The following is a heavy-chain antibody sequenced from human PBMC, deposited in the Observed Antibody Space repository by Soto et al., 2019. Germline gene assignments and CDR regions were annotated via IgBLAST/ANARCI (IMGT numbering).Heavy chain of an antibody. Sequence: PSETLSLTCTVSGGSISSGGYYWSWIRQHPGKGLEWIGYIYYSGSTYYNPSLKSRVTISVDTSKNQFSLEVSSVTAADTALYYCARHPRDYGKYYFDSWGQGALVTLSS. D-gene: IGHD4-17*01. CDR1: GGSISSGGYY. CDR3: ARHPRDYGKYYFDS. CDR2: IYYSGST. J-gene: IGHJ4*02. V-gene: IGHV4-31*03.